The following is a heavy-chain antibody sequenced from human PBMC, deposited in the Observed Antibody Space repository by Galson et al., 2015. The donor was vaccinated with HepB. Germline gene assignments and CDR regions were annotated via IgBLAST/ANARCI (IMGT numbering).Heavy chain of an antibody. CDR1: GFSFSTFA. V-gene: IGHV3-30*04. D-gene: IGHD6-19*01. CDR3: ARERELDSGGWYRAEYFQH. J-gene: IGHJ1*01. CDR2: ISSAGSYK. Sequence: SLRLSCAASGFSFSTFAMHWVRQAPGKGLEWVTVISSAGSYKFYPDSVKGRFSISRDNSQNTVYLQMNSLITEDTAVYYCARERELDSGGWYRAEYFQHWGQGTLVTVSS.